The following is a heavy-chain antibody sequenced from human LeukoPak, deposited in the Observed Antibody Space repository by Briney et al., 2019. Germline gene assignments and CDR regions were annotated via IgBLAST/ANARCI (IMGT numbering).Heavy chain of an antibody. CDR3: ARAHRYSSSWYDY. CDR2: ISYDGSNK. D-gene: IGHD6-13*01. CDR1: GFTFSSYA. V-gene: IGHV3-30*04. J-gene: IGHJ4*02. Sequence: GGSLRLSCAASGFTFSSYAMHWVRQAPGKGLEWVAVISYDGSNKYYADSVKGRFTISRDNSKNTLYLQMNSLRAEDTAAYYCARAHRYSSSWYDYWGQGTLVTVSS.